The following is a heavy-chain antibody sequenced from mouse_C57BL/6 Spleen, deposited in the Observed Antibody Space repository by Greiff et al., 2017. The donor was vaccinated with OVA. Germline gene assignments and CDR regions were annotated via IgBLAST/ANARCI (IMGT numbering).Heavy chain of an antibody. J-gene: IGHJ3*01. CDR3: NYGSSFAY. CDR2: ISGGGGNT. V-gene: IGHV5-9*01. Sequence: DVQLVESGGGLVKPGGSLKLSCAASGFTFSSYTMSWVRQTPEKRLEWVATISGGGGNTYYPDSVKGRFTISRDNATNTLYLQMSSLRSEDTALYYCNYGSSFAYWGQGTLVTVSA. CDR1: GFTFSSYT. D-gene: IGHD1-1*01.